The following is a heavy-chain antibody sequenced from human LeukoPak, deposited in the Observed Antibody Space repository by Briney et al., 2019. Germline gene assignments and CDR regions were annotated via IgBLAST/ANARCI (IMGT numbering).Heavy chain of an antibody. J-gene: IGHJ4*02. CDR3: ARVNLPYYYDSSGLDY. CDR1: GGTFSSYA. CDR2: IIPSFGTA. V-gene: IGHV1-69*06. D-gene: IGHD3-22*01. Sequence: GASVKVSCKASGGTFSSYAISWVRQAPGQGLEWMGGIIPSFGTANYAQKFQGRVTITADKSTSTAYMELSSLRSEDTAVYYCARVNLPYYYDSSGLDYWGQGTLVTVSS.